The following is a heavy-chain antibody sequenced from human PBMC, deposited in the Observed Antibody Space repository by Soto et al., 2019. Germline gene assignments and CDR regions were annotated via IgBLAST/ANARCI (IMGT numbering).Heavy chain of an antibody. V-gene: IGHV2-26*01. CDR1: GLSLSNARVG. Sequence: QVTLKASGPVLVKPTETLTLTCTVSGLSLSNARVGLSWIRQPPGKALEWLAPIFSNDDKSYSTSLKTMHTITNDTSDSQVVFTLPHMHRGDTATDYCARRIREFVIANAWFGPWGQGTLVTVSS. D-gene: IGHD2-21*01. CDR3: ARRIREFVIANAWFGP. J-gene: IGHJ5*02. CDR2: IFSNDDK.